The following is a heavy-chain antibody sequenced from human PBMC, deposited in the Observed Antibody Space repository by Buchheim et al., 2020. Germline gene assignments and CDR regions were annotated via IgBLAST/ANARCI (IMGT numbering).Heavy chain of an antibody. V-gene: IGHV3-23*04. J-gene: IGHJ6*03. D-gene: IGHD2-2*01. Sequence: EVQLEESGGGLVRPGGSLRLSCAASGFTFSNYAINWVRQGPGKGLEWVSGISGSGTNRYYADSVKGRFTISRDNSKNTLYLQMNSLRAEDTAVYYCARKQYQLLDGYYYYYYMDVWGKGTT. CDR2: ISGSGTNR. CDR1: GFTFSNYA. CDR3: ARKQYQLLDGYYYYYYMDV.